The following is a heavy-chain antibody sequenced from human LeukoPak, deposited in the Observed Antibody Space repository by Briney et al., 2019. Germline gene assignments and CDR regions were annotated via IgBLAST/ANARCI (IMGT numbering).Heavy chain of an antibody. Sequence: PGGSLRLSCAASGFTFSSYNINWVRQAPGKGLEWVSFISTTSSHIYYADSVKGRFTISRDNAKNSLYLQMNSLRAEDTAVYYCARRLRRNYFDYWGQGTLVTVSS. CDR1: GFTFSSYN. CDR3: ARRLRRNYFDY. CDR2: ISTTSSHI. V-gene: IGHV3-21*01. J-gene: IGHJ4*02. D-gene: IGHD4-17*01.